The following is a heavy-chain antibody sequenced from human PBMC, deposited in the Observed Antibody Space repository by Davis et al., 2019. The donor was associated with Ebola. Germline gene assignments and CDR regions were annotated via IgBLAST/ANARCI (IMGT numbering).Heavy chain of an antibody. CDR2: INHSGST. CDR1: GWSFSGYY. Sequence: SETLSLTCAVYGWSFSGYYWSWIRQPPGKGLEWIGEINHSGSTNYNPSLKSRVTISVDTSKNQSSLKLSSVTAADTAVYYCASGSNYQYYYYGMDVWGQGTTVTVSS. CDR3: ASGSNYQYYYYGMDV. D-gene: IGHD4-11*01. V-gene: IGHV4-34*01. J-gene: IGHJ6*02.